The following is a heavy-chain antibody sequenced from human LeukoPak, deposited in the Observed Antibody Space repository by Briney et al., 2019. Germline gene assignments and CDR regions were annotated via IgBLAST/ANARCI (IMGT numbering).Heavy chain of an antibody. V-gene: IGHV4-34*01. CDR1: GGPFSGYY. Sequence: SETLSLTCAVYGGPFSGYYWSWIRQPPGKGLEWIGEINHSGSTNYNPSLKSRVTISVDTSKNQFSLKLSSVTAADTAVYYCARGRYSSGWYRLNWFDPWGQGTLVTVSS. CDR3: ARGRYSSGWYRLNWFDP. D-gene: IGHD6-19*01. J-gene: IGHJ5*02. CDR2: INHSGST.